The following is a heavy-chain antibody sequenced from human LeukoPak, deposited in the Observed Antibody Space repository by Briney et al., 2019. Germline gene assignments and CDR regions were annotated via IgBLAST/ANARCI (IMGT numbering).Heavy chain of an antibody. J-gene: IGHJ4*02. CDR2: IRYDGSIK. D-gene: IGHD5-18*01. CDR1: GFTFSSYG. V-gene: IGHV3-30*02. CDR3: AKDKYSPFDY. Sequence: GGSLRLTCAASGFTFSSYGMHWIRQAPGKGLEWVAFIRYDGSIKYYADSVKGRFTISRDNSKDTLYLQMNSLRAEDTAVYYCAKDKYSPFDYWGQGTLVTVSS.